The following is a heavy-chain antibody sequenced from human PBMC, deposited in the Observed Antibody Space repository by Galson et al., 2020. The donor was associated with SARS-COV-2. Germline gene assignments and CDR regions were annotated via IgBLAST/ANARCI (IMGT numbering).Heavy chain of an antibody. D-gene: IGHD5-18*01. Sequence: SETLSLTCSVSGGSITSSNYNWGWVRQPPGKGLEWIGNVYNSGNTYYNPSLKSRVTISVDTSNNQFTLKLISMTAADTAVYFCARGRGDTAMGALDYWGQGTLV. CDR2: VYNSGNT. J-gene: IGHJ4*02. CDR1: GGSITSSNYN. V-gene: IGHV4-39*06. CDR3: ARGRGDTAMGALDY.